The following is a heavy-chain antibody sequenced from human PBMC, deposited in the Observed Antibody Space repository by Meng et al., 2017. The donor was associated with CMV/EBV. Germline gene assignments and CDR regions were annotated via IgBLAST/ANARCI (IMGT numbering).Heavy chain of an antibody. CDR1: GFTFSSYW. J-gene: IGHJ6*02. Sequence: GESLKISCAASGFTFSSYWMHRVRQAPGKGLVWVSRINSDGSSTSYADSVKGRFTISRDNAKNTLYLQMNSLRAEDTAVYYCAKVKFWSGPLDVWGQGTTVTVSS. D-gene: IGHD3-3*01. CDR2: INSDGSST. V-gene: IGHV3-74*01. CDR3: AKVKFWSGPLDV.